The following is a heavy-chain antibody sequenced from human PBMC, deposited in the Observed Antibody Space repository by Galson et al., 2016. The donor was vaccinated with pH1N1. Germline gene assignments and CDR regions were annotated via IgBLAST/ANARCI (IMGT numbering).Heavy chain of an antibody. CDR2: INQHGSKI. Sequence: SLRLSCAASGLVYSDYWMTWVRQAPGKGLEWVGNINQHGSKINYGDSVKGRFTISRDNAKNSLFMQMTSLRADDTAVYYCARYRTYSESYTYYDLFDIWGQGQMVTVSS. V-gene: IGHV3-7*03. CDR1: GLVYSDYW. D-gene: IGHD3-16*01. CDR3: ARYRTYSESYTYYDLFDI. J-gene: IGHJ3*02.